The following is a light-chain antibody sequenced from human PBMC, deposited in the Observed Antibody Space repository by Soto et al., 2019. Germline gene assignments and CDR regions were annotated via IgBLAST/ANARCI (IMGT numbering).Light chain of an antibody. CDR3: QQYGSSQR. CDR1: QSVSSSY. CDR2: GAS. J-gene: IGKJ1*01. V-gene: IGKV3-20*01. Sequence: EIVLTQSPGTLSLSPGERATLSCRASQSVSSSYLAWYQQKPGQAPRLLIYGASSRGTGIPDRFSGSGSGTDVPLTISRLEPEDFAMYYCQQYGSSQRFGQGTKVEIK.